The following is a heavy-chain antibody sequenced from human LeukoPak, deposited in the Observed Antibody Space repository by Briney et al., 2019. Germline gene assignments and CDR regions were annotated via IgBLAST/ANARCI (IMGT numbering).Heavy chain of an antibody. CDR2: ITRTGSNT. V-gene: IGHV3-23*01. CDR1: GFTISSSD. D-gene: IGHD1-26*01. J-gene: IGHJ5*02. CDR3: AKDMGGRLGP. Sequence: QPGGSLRLSCAATGFTISSSDTTWVRQAPGKGLDWVSTITRTGSNTFYADSVKGRFTISRDNSNNTLYLQMNSLKVEDTAIYFCAKDMGGRLGPWGQGTLVTVSS.